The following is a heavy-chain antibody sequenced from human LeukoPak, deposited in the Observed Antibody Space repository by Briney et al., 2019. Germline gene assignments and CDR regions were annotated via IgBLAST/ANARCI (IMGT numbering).Heavy chain of an antibody. V-gene: IGHV3-33*01. CDR2: IWYDGSNK. D-gene: IGHD5-12*01. CDR1: GFTFSSYG. J-gene: IGHJ5*02. Sequence: PGGSLRLSCAASGFTFSSYGMHWVRQAPGKGLEWVAVIWYDGSNKYYADSVKGRFTISRDNSKNTPYLQMNSLRAEDTAVYYCARDSGYGDLGFDPWGQGTLVTVSS. CDR3: ARDSGYGDLGFDP.